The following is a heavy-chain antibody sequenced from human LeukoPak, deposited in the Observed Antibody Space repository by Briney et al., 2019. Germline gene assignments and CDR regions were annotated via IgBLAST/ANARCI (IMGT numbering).Heavy chain of an antibody. CDR2: IYYSGST. D-gene: IGHD3-3*01. J-gene: IGHJ3*02. CDR3: ARAPSYDFWSGYPPRLDAFDI. V-gene: IGHV4-30-4*07. CDR1: GGSISSGGYS. Sequence: PSETLSLTCAVSGGSISSGGYSWSWIRQPPGKGLEWIGYIYYSGSTYYNPSLKSRVTISVDTSKNQFSLKLSSVTAADTAVYYCARAPSYDFWSGYPPRLDAFDIWGQGTMVTVSS.